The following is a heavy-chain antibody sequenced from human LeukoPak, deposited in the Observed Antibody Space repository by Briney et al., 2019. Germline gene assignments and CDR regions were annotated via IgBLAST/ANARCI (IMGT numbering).Heavy chain of an antibody. Sequence: GGSLRLSCAASGFTFSSYWMSWVRQAPGKGLEWVANIKQDGSEKYYVDSVKGRFTISRDNAKNSLYLQMNSLRAEDTAVHYCAKMGVMENAYCSSTSCYTNYYYMDVWGKGTTVTVSS. V-gene: IGHV3-7*03. CDR3: AKMGVMENAYCSSTSCYTNYYYMDV. CDR2: IKQDGSEK. CDR1: GFTFSSYW. J-gene: IGHJ6*03. D-gene: IGHD2-2*02.